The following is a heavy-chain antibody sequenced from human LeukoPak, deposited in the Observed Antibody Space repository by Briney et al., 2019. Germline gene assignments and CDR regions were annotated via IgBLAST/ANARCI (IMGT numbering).Heavy chain of an antibody. CDR1: GFTFSKYA. V-gene: IGHV3-23*01. CDR3: AKVRSAVVAAATNY. D-gene: IGHD2-15*01. CDR2: ITRSGGST. J-gene: IGHJ4*02. Sequence: GGSLRLSRAASGFTFSKYAMSWVRQAPGKGLEWVSVITRSGGSTYHADSVKGQFTISRDNSSNTLYLQMNSLRAEDTAIYYCAKVRSAVVAAATNYWGQGTLVSVSS.